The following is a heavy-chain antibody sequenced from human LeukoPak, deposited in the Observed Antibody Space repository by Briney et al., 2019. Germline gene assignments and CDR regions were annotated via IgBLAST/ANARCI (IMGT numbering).Heavy chain of an antibody. D-gene: IGHD5-24*01. V-gene: IGHV4-61*02. CDR1: GGSISSGSYY. Sequence: SETLSLTCTVSGGSISSGSYYWSWIRQPAGKGLEWIGRIYTSGSTNYNPSLKSRVTISVGTSKNQFSLKLSSVTAADTAVYYCARGDGYNFIDYWGQGTLVTVSS. CDR2: IYTSGST. J-gene: IGHJ4*02. CDR3: ARGDGYNFIDY.